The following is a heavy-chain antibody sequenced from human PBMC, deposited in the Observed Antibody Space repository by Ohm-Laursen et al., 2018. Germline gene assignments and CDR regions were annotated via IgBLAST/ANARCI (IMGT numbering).Heavy chain of an antibody. CDR3: ARYCSGGSCFN. CDR2: IIPIFGTA. Sequence: SSVKASCKASGGTFSSYAISWVRQAPGQGLEWMGGIIPIFGTANYAQKFQGRATITADESTSTAYMELSSLRSEDTAVYYCARYCSGGSCFNWGQGTLVTVSS. D-gene: IGHD2-15*01. J-gene: IGHJ4*02. CDR1: GGTFSSYA. V-gene: IGHV1-69*01.